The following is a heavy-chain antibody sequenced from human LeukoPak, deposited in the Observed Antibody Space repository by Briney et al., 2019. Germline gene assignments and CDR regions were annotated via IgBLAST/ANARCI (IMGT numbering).Heavy chain of an antibody. D-gene: IGHD1-26*01. CDR1: GGSISSSNW. V-gene: IGHV4-4*02. CDR2: IYHSGST. CDR3: ARGQIPSGELLRFDC. Sequence: PSETLSLTCAVSGGSISSSNWWSWVRQPPGKGLEWIGEIYHSGSTNYNPSLKSRVTISVDKSKNQFSLKLTSVTAADTAVYFCARGQIPSGELLRFDCWGQGTLVTVSS. J-gene: IGHJ4*02.